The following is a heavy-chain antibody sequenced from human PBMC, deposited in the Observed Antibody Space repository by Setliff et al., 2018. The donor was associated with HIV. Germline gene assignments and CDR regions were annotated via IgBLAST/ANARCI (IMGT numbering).Heavy chain of an antibody. CDR2: IYYTGSA. CDR1: GGSISTNNFY. V-gene: IGHV4-39*01. J-gene: IGHJ4*02. CDR3: ASGYQYDSSGYYYVTPIDY. D-gene: IGHD3-22*01. Sequence: LSLTCTVTGGSISTNNFYWGWIRQPPGKGLQWIGSIYYTGSANYNPSLKSRVTMSVDTSKNQFSLKLSSVTAADTAVYYCASGYQYDSSGYYYVTPIDYWGQGTLVTVSS.